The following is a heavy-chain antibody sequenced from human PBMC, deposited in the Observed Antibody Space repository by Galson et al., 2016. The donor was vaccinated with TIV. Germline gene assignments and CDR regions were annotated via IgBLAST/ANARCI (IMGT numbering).Heavy chain of an antibody. Sequence: SVKVSCKASGYTFINYAMHWVRQAPGQRPEWMGWINGGNGNTKYSQRFQGRVTISRDTSASTGYMQMSSLTSEDTAVYYCARPPYCGGDCYKYEGRGQGTLVTVSA. J-gene: IGHJ4*02. V-gene: IGHV1-3*01. CDR1: GYTFINYA. D-gene: IGHD2-21*01. CDR3: ARPPYCGGDCYKYEG. CDR2: INGGNGNT.